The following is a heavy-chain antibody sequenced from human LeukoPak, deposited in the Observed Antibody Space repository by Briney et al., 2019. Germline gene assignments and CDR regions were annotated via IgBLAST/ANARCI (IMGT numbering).Heavy chain of an antibody. CDR1: GGTFISYA. CDR2: INAGNGNT. CDR3: ARSETIESNYYYYGMDV. V-gene: IGHV1-3*01. J-gene: IGHJ6*02. Sequence: ASVKVSCKASGGTFISYAISWVRQAPGQGLEWMGWINAGNGNTKYSQKFQGRVTITRDTSASTAYMELSSLRSEDTAVYYCARSETIESNYYYYGMDVWGQGTTVTVSS. D-gene: IGHD3-9*01.